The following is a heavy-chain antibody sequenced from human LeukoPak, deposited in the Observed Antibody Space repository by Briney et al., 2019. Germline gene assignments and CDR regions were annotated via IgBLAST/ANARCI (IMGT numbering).Heavy chain of an antibody. Sequence: GGSLRLSCAASGFTFSSYGTHWVRQAPGKGLEWVAVISYDGSNKYYADSVKGRFTISRDNSKNTLYLQMNSLRAEDTAVYYCAKSRRPITIFGVATDYWGQGTLVTVSS. D-gene: IGHD3-3*01. J-gene: IGHJ4*02. CDR2: ISYDGSNK. CDR1: GFTFSSYG. CDR3: AKSRRPITIFGVATDY. V-gene: IGHV3-30*18.